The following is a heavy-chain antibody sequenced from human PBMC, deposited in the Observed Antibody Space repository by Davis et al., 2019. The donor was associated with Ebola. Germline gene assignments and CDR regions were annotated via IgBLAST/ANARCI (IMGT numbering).Heavy chain of an antibody. Sequence: GESLKISCAASGFTFSRYSMNWVRQAPGKGLEWVSSISSSSSYIYYADSVKGRFTISRDNAKNSLYLQMNSLRAEDTAVYYCARDMRLEGAVDYWGQGTLVTVSS. CDR1: GFTFSRYS. D-gene: IGHD1-26*01. CDR3: ARDMRLEGAVDY. J-gene: IGHJ4*02. CDR2: ISSSSSYI. V-gene: IGHV3-21*01.